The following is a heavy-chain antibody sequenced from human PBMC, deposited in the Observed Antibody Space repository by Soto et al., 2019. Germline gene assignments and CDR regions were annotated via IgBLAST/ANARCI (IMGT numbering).Heavy chain of an antibody. CDR3: ARHLVVVAQIDP. CDR2: IYYSGST. D-gene: IGHD2-15*01. J-gene: IGHJ5*02. V-gene: IGHV4-39*01. Sequence: SETLSLTCTVSGGSISSSSYYWGWIRQPPGKGLEWIGSIYYSGSTYYNPSLKSRVTISVDTSKNQFSLKLSSVTAAETAVYYCARHLVVVAQIDPWGQGTLVTISS. CDR1: GGSISSSSYY.